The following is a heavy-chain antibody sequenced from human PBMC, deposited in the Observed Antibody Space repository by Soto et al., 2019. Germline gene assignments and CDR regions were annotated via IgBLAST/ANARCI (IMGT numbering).Heavy chain of an antibody. D-gene: IGHD2-21*02. CDR1: GGTFSNLA. J-gene: IGHJ3*01. CDR2: IIPMGSTT. CDR3: AIGTAECGTACYNGLSWWFDAFDV. Sequence: QVQLMQSGAEVKKPGSSVRVSCRTSGGTFSNLAINWVRQAPGQGLEWMGAIIPMGSTTNSAQKFQGRVTISADECTSKAYMELRSLRSEDTAIYYCAIGTAECGTACYNGLSWWFDAFDVWGQGTVVTVSS. V-gene: IGHV1-69*01.